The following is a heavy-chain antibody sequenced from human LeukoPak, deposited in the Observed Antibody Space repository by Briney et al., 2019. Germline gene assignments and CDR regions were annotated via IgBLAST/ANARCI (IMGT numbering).Heavy chain of an antibody. J-gene: IGHJ4*02. D-gene: IGHD1-26*01. CDR3: ARDQGAVYSGSYYGSDY. CDR2: IYHSGST. V-gene: IGHV4-38-2*02. Sequence: SETLSLTCTVSGYSISSNYYWGWIRQPPGKGLEWIGSIYHSGSTYYNPSLKSRVTISVDTSKNQFSLKLSSVTAADTAVYYCARDQGAVYSGSYYGSDYWGQGTLVTVSS. CDR1: GYSISSNYY.